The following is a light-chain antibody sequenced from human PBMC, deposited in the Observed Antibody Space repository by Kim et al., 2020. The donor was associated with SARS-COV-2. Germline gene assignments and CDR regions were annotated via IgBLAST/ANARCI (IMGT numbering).Light chain of an antibody. Sequence: SAAVGGRVTITCRAIQIINTFLAWYKQKPVKAPDLLIYQASSLQIGVPSRFSGSGSGTEFTLTINSLQPDDFATYYCQHYIRFPYTFGQGTKLEI. J-gene: IGKJ2*01. V-gene: IGKV1-5*03. CDR3: QHYIRFPYT. CDR2: QAS. CDR1: QIINTF.